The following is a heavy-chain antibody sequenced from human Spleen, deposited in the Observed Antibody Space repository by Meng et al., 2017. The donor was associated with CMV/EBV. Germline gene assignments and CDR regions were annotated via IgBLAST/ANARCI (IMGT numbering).Heavy chain of an antibody. CDR1: GFTFSKAW. J-gene: IGHJ4*02. CDR2: IKTKVSGGTA. CDR3: TDTGALTPN. Sequence: SCAASGFTFSKAWMGWVRQAPGKGLEWVARIKTKVSGGTADYAAPVKGRFTISRDDSKSTLYLQMNSLKTEDTGVYYCTDTGALTPNWGQGTLVTVSS. D-gene: IGHD1-14*01. V-gene: IGHV3-15*01.